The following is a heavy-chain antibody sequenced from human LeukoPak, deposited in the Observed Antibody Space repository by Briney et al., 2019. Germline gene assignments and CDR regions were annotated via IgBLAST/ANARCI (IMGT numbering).Heavy chain of an antibody. D-gene: IGHD3-9*01. CDR1: GGSISSYY. V-gene: IGHV4-59*01. CDR2: IYYSGST. J-gene: IGHJ4*02. CDR3: ARDIPRLRYFDG. Sequence: SETLSLTCTVSGGSISSYYWSWIRQPPGKGLEWIGYIYYSGSTNYNPSLKSRVTISVDTSKNQFSLKLSSVTAADTAVYYCARDIPRLRYFDGWGQGTLVTVSS.